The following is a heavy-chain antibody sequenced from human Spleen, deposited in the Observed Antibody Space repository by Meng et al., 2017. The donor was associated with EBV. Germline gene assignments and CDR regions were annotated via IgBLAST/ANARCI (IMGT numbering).Heavy chain of an antibody. V-gene: IGHV2-5*02. Sequence: QIRLKEFGPALVKPTQNLKLTCNFSGFSLATTKMGVGWIRQPPGKALEWLALVYWDDDKRYNPSLKSRLTITKDNSKNQVVLTLTNLDPVDTATYFCAHIIAAMPFDYWGQGILVTVSS. D-gene: IGHD6-25*01. CDR3: AHIIAAMPFDY. CDR2: VYWDDDK. J-gene: IGHJ4*02. CDR1: GFSLATTKMG.